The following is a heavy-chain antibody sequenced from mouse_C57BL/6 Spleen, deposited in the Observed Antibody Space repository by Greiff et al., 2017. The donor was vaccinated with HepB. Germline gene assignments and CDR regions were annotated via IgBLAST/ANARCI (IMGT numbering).Heavy chain of an antibody. CDR3: ARSYGYAMDY. J-gene: IGHJ4*01. CDR1: GYTFTSYW. Sequence: QVQLQQPGAELVRPGSSVKLSCKASGYTFTSYWMHWVKQRPIQGLEWIGNIDPSDSETHYNQKFKDKATLTVDKSSSTAYMQLRSLTSEDSAVYYWARSYGYAMDYWGQGTSVTVSS. V-gene: IGHV1-52*01. D-gene: IGHD1-1*01. CDR2: IDPSDSET.